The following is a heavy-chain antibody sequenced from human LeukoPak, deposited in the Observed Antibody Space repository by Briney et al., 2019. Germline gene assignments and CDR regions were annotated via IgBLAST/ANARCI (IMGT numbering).Heavy chain of an antibody. CDR2: ISAYNGNT. CDR3: AGDLTRYDYSNSGPVDY. J-gene: IGHJ4*02. D-gene: IGHD4-11*01. Sequence: ASVKVSCKASGYTFTSYGISWVRQAPGQGLEWMGWISAYNGNTNYAQKLQGRVTMTTDTSTTTAYMEIRSLRSDDTAVYYCAGDLTRYDYSNSGPVDYWGQGTLVTVSS. CDR1: GYTFTSYG. V-gene: IGHV1-18*01.